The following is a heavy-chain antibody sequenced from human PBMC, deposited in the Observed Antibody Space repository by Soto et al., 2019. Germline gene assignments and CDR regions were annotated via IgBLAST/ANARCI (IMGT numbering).Heavy chain of an antibody. CDR2: IYHSGST. V-gene: IGHV4-4*02. CDR1: GDSMSNTNW. Sequence: SETLSLTCTVSGDSMSNTNWWSWVRQPPGKGLEWIGEIYHSGSTNYNPSFKSRVTISVDKSKNQFSLNLTSVTAADTAVYYCAKRTLRRLRFVETHWGQGTLVTVSS. J-gene: IGHJ4*02. D-gene: IGHD3-3*01. CDR3: AKRTLRRLRFVETH.